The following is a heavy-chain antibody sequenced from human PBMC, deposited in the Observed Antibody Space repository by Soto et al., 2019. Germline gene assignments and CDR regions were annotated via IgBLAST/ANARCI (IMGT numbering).Heavy chain of an antibody. Sequence: QVQLVQSGAEVKKPGSSVKVSCKASGGTFSSYAISWVRQAPGQGLEWMGGIIPIFGTANYAQKFQGRVTIAADETTSTAYMELSSLRSEDTAVYYCAQGGYYCGPLLAAFDIWGQGTMVTVSS. CDR1: GGTFSSYA. J-gene: IGHJ3*02. D-gene: IGHD3-22*01. V-gene: IGHV1-69*12. CDR3: AQGGYYCGPLLAAFDI. CDR2: IIPIFGTA.